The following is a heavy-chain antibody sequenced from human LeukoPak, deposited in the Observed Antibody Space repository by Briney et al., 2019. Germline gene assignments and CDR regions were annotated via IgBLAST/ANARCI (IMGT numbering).Heavy chain of an antibody. Sequence: ASVKVSCKVSGHTLTALPMHWVRQAPGKGLEWMGSSDPHDDETIYARNFLGRVTITEDTSTNTAFMELTDLRSEDTAVYYCAAFDDSWSGYFSSSPYHYYVDVWGGGTTVTVSS. V-gene: IGHV1-24*01. D-gene: IGHD3-3*01. J-gene: IGHJ6*03. CDR1: GHTLTALP. CDR3: AAFDDSWSGYFSSSPYHYYVDV. CDR2: SDPHDDET.